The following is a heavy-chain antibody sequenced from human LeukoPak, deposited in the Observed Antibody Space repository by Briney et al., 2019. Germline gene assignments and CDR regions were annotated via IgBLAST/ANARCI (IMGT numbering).Heavy chain of an antibody. V-gene: IGHV4-38-2*02. D-gene: IGHD4-17*01. J-gene: IGHJ4*02. CDR3: ARDPYGDYGNY. CDR2: IYHSGST. Sequence: SETLSLTCAVSGYSISSGYYWGWIRQPPGKGLEWIGSIYHSGSTYYNPSLKSRVTIPVDTSKNQFSLKLSSVTAADTAVYYCARDPYGDYGNYWGQGTLVTVSA. CDR1: GYSISSGYY.